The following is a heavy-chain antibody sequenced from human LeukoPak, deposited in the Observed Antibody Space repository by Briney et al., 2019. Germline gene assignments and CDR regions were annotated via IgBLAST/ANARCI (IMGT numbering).Heavy chain of an antibody. CDR1: AYSISSGYY. CDR2: IYYSGST. Sequence: SETLSLTCTVSAYSISSGYYWGWIRQPPGKGLEWIGSIYYSGSTYYNPSLKSRVTISVDTSKNQFSLKLSSVTAADTAVYYCARAQGIVVVITLPDAFDIWGQGTMVTVSS. J-gene: IGHJ3*02. D-gene: IGHD3-22*01. V-gene: IGHV4-38-2*02. CDR3: ARAQGIVVVITLPDAFDI.